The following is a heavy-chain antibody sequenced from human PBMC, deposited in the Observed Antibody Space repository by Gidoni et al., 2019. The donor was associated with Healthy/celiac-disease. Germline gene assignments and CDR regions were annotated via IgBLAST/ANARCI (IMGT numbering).Heavy chain of an antibody. D-gene: IGHD1-26*01. CDR2: IYHSGST. V-gene: IGHV4-4*02. CDR1: GGSISSSNW. J-gene: IGHJ3*02. CDR3: ARDLLGEWELRHAFDI. Sequence: QVQLQESGPGLVKPSGTPSLTCAVSGGSISSSNWWSWVRQPPGKGLEWIGEIYHSGSTTYNPSLKSRVTISVDKSKNQFSLKLSSVTAADTAVYYCARDLLGEWELRHAFDIWGQGTMVTVSS.